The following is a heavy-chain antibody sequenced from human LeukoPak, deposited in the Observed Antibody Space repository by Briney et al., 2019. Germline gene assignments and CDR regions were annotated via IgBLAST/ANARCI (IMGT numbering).Heavy chain of an antibody. D-gene: IGHD4-11*01. CDR2: ISGSGGST. J-gene: IGHJ6*02. CDR3: AKSEAPTVDYYYGMDV. V-gene: IGHV3-23*01. Sequence: GSLRLSCAASGFTFSSYAMSWVRQAPGKGLEWVSAISGSGGSTYYADSVKGRFTISRDNSKNTLYLQMNSLRAEDTAVYYCAKSEAPTVDYYYGMDVWGQGTTVTVSS. CDR1: GFTFSSYA.